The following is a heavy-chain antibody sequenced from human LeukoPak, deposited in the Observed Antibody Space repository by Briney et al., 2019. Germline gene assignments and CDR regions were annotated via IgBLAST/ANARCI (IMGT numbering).Heavy chain of an antibody. V-gene: IGHV1-24*01. Sequence: ASAKVSCKVSGYTLTELSMHWVRQAPGKGLEWMGGFDPEDGETIYAQKFQGRVTMTEDTSTDTAYMELSSLRSEDTAVYYCATDRVGATLPDYWGQGTLVTVPS. D-gene: IGHD1-26*01. CDR2: FDPEDGET. CDR3: ATDRVGATLPDY. J-gene: IGHJ4*02. CDR1: GYTLTELS.